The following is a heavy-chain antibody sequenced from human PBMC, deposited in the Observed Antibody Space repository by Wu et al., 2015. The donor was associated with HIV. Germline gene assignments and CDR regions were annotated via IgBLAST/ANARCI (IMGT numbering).Heavy chain of an antibody. CDR2: ISASNGNT. V-gene: IGHV1-18*01. J-gene: IGHJ4*02. Sequence: QVQLVQSGAEVKKPGASVKVSCKASGYTFTSFGISWVRQAPGQGLEWMGWISASNGNTNYAQKFQGRVTMTTDTSTSTAFMELRSLRSDDTAVYYCARVVPYCSTTRCYSDYWGQGTLVTVSS. D-gene: IGHD2-2*01. CDR3: ARVVPYCSTTRCYSDY. CDR1: GYTFTSFG.